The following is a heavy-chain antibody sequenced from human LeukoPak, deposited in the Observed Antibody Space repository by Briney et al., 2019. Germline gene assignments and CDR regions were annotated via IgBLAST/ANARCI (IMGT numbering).Heavy chain of an antibody. Sequence: ASVKVSCKASGYTFTSYGISWVRQAPGQGLEWMGWISAYNGNTNYAQKLQGRVTMTTDTSTSTAYMELRSLRSDDTAVYYCARDSKGYGDYMNYYYYMDVWGKGTTVTVSS. D-gene: IGHD4-17*01. CDR2: ISAYNGNT. CDR3: ARDSKGYGDYMNYYYYMDV. J-gene: IGHJ6*03. V-gene: IGHV1-18*01. CDR1: GYTFTSYG.